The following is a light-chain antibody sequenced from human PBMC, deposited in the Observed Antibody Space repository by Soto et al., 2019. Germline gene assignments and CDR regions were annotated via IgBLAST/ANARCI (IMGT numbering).Light chain of an antibody. CDR2: DVS. Sequence: QSALTQPASVSGSPGQSITISCTGTSSAVGAYNSVSWYQQHPGKAPKLIIYDVSTRPSGISDRFSGSKSGNTASLTISGLQAEDESDYYCSSYTTSVTYVFGTGTKVTVL. V-gene: IGLV2-14*01. J-gene: IGLJ1*01. CDR1: SSAVGAYNS. CDR3: SSYTTSVTYV.